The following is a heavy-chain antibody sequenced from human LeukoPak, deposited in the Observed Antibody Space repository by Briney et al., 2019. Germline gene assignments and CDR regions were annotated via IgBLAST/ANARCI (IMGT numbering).Heavy chain of an antibody. CDR1: GGSISSSSYY. J-gene: IGHJ4*02. Sequence: SETLSLTCTVSGGSISSSSYYWGWIRQPPGKGLEWIGSIYYSGSTYYNPSLKRRVTISVDTSKNQFSLKLSSVTAADTAVYYCARVASGSYFFDAFDYWGQGTLVTVSS. D-gene: IGHD1-26*01. CDR3: ARVASGSYFFDAFDY. CDR2: IYYSGST. V-gene: IGHV4-39*07.